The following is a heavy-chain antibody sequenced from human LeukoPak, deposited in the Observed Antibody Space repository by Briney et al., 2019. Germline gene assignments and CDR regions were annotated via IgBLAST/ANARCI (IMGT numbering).Heavy chain of an antibody. CDR2: INHSGST. CDR3: ARENLGVVTD. Sequence: SETLSLTCAVYGGSFSGYYWSWIRQPPGKGLEWIGEINHSGSTNYNPSLKSRVTISVDTSKNQFSLKLSSVTAADTAVYYCARENLGVVTDRGQGTLVTVSS. CDR1: GGSFSGYY. D-gene: IGHD3-3*01. V-gene: IGHV4-34*01. J-gene: IGHJ4*02.